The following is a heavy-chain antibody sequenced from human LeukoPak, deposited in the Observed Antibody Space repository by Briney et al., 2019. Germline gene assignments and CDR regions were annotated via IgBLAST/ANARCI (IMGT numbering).Heavy chain of an antibody. CDR3: TKDPNGDYVGAFDF. J-gene: IGHJ3*01. D-gene: IGHD4-17*01. CDR1: GFTFSSYS. CDR2: ITGSGAGT. V-gene: IGHV3-23*01. Sequence: PGGSLRLSCAASGFTFSSYSMNWVRQAPGKGLEWVSSITGSGAGTSYADSVKGRFTISRDNSKSTLFLQMNSLRAEDTAVYYCTKDPNGDYVGAFDFWGQGTMVTVSS.